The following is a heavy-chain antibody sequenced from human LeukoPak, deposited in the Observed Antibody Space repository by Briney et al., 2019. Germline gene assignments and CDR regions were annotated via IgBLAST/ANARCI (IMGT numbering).Heavy chain of an antibody. V-gene: IGHV3-20*04. D-gene: IGHD3-10*01. CDR3: ARDYQFGYYYGLGSKQAFDI. Sequence: PGGSLRLSCAASGFTFDDYGMSWVRQAPGKGLEWVSGINWNGGSTGYADSVKGRFTISRDNAKNSLYLQMNSLRAEDTALYYCARDYQFGYYYGLGSKQAFDIWGQGTMVTVSS. CDR1: GFTFDDYG. CDR2: INWNGGST. J-gene: IGHJ3*02.